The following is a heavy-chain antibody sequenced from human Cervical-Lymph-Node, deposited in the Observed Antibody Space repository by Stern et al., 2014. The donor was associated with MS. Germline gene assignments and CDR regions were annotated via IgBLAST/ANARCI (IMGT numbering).Heavy chain of an antibody. Sequence: QVQLVQSGAEVERPGASVKVSCKASGYTFTAYFLHWVRQAPGQGLAWMEWISPKTGSATYAQKFQDRVTMTRDTSINTGYMEVSSLRSDDTAVYYCARDRGSYSDYWGQGTLVAVSS. D-gene: IGHD1-26*01. CDR3: ARDRGSYSDY. CDR1: GYTFTAYF. CDR2: ISPKTGSA. V-gene: IGHV1-2*02. J-gene: IGHJ4*02.